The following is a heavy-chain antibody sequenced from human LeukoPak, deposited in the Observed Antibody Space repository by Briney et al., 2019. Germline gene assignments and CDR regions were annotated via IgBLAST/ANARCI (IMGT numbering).Heavy chain of an antibody. D-gene: IGHD6-13*01. V-gene: IGHV1-8*01. Sequence: GASVKVSCKASGYTFTSYDINWVRQATGQGLEWMGWMNPNSGNTGYAQKFQGRVTMTRNTSISTAYMELSSLRSEDTAVYYRARAGYSSSWYDFGGYYYYYYMDVWGKGTTVTVSS. J-gene: IGHJ6*03. CDR2: MNPNSGNT. CDR3: ARAGYSSSWYDFGGYYYYYYMDV. CDR1: GYTFTSYD.